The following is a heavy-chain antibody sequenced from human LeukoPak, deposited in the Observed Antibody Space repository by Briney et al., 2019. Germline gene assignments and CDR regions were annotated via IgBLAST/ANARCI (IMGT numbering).Heavy chain of an antibody. CDR3: ARILDSAWGELGY. V-gene: IGHV3-23*01. D-gene: IGHD6-19*01. J-gene: IGHJ4*02. CDR2: ISPSGGIT. Sequence: RPGGSLRLSCAASGFTFSSHGMNWVRQAPGKGLEWVSGISPSGGITYYTDSVKGRFTISRDNSKNTQSLQMNSLRAEDTAVYYCARILDSAWGELGYWGQGTLVTVSS. CDR1: GFTFSSHG.